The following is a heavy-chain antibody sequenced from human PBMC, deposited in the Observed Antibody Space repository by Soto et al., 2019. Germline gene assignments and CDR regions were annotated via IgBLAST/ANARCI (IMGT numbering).Heavy chain of an antibody. CDR3: ARMGYGGYSLAFDP. J-gene: IGHJ5*02. V-gene: IGHV1-18*01. CDR1: GYTFSNYG. Sequence: ASVKVSCKASGYTFSNYGITWVRQAPGQGLEWMGWISAYNGYTKYAQNLQGRLTMTTDTSASTAYIELWSLTSDDTAVYYCARMGYGGYSLAFDPWGQGTLVTVSS. CDR2: ISAYNGYT. D-gene: IGHD2-21*02.